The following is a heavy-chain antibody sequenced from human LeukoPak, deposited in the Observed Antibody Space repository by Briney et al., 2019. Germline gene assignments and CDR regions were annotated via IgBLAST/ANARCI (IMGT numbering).Heavy chain of an antibody. CDR2: IYYSGST. J-gene: IGHJ4*02. V-gene: IGHV4-59*11. CDR3: ARGSGDYGDYGYFDY. D-gene: IGHD4-17*01. CDR1: GDSMNGHY. Sequence: SETLSLTCSVSGDSMNGHYWSWIRQPPGKGLEWIGCIYYSGSTNYNPSLKSRVAISVDTSKNQFSLKLSSVTAADTAVYYCARGSGDYGDYGYFDYWGQGTLVTVSS.